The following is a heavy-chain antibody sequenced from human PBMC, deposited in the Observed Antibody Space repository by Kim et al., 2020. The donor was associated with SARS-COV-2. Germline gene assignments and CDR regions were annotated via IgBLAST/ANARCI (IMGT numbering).Heavy chain of an antibody. CDR2: IYYSGST. CDR3: ARLGAGSGSYITLQYYYYGKEV. Sequence: SETLSLTCTVSGGSISSSSYYWGWIRQPPGKGLEWIGSIYYSGSTYYNPSLKSRVTISVDTSKNQFSLKLSSVTAADTAVYYCARLGAGSGSYITLQYYYYGKEVWGQGTTVTVSS. CDR1: GGSISSSSYY. V-gene: IGHV4-39*01. J-gene: IGHJ6*02. D-gene: IGHD3-10*01.